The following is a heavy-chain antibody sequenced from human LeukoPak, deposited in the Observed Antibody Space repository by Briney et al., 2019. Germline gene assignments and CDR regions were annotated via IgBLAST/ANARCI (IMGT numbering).Heavy chain of an antibody. CDR2: IYYSGTT. Sequence: SETLSLTCTVSGGSISSSSYYWDWIRQPRGKGLEWIGTIYYSGTTYYNPSPKSRVTISVDTSRNQFSLKLSSVTATDTAVYYCARMIGDDAFDIWGQGTMVTVSS. CDR1: GGSISSSSYY. J-gene: IGHJ3*02. V-gene: IGHV4-39*01. D-gene: IGHD3-22*01. CDR3: ARMIGDDAFDI.